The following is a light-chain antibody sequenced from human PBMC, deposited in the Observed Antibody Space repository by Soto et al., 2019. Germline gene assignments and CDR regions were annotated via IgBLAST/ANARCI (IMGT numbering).Light chain of an antibody. Sequence: DIQMTQSPSSLSASVGDRVTITCRASQSIDTYLNWYHQKPGKAPNLLIYAASNLQSGVPSRFSGSGFGTYFTLTISSLQPEDFATYYCQQSFTTWLTFGGGTKVEIK. V-gene: IGKV1-39*01. J-gene: IGKJ4*01. CDR2: AAS. CDR3: QQSFTTWLT. CDR1: QSIDTY.